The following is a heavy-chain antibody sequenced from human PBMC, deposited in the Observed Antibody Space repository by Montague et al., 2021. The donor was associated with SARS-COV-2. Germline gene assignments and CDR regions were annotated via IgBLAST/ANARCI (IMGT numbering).Heavy chain of an antibody. CDR1: GFTFRSYA. Sequence: SLRLSCPASGFTFRSYAMHWVRQAPGKWLEWVAVISYDGSNKYYADSVKGRFTISRDNSKNTLYLQMNSLRAEDTAVYYCARDRDDYIWGSYENFDYWGQGTLVTVSS. V-gene: IGHV3-30*04. CDR3: ARDRDDYIWGSYENFDY. D-gene: IGHD3-16*01. CDR2: ISYDGSNK. J-gene: IGHJ4*02.